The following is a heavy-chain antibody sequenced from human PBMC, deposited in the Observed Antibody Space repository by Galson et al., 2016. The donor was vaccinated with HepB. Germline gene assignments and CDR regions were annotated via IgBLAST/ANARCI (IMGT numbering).Heavy chain of an antibody. Sequence: SLRLSCAASGSTFSKYALHWVRQAPGKGLEWVAVISTNGINEKYEDSVKGRFTVSRDNSKNTVDLQMNSLRPEDTAVYYCAKDQGVLRHFDWLTYDAFDMWGQGTMVTVSS. D-gene: IGHD3-9*01. CDR2: ISTNGINE. CDR1: GSTFSKYA. V-gene: IGHV3-30*18. CDR3: AKDQGVLRHFDWLTYDAFDM. J-gene: IGHJ3*02.